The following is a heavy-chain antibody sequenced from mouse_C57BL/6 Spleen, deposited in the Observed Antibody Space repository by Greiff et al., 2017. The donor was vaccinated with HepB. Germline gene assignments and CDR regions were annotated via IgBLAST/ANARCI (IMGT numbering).Heavy chain of an antibody. CDR2: IYPRDGST. CDR1: GYTFTDHT. D-gene: IGHD1-1*01. J-gene: IGHJ3*01. V-gene: IGHV1-78*01. CDR3: VSYYYGSSYGFAY. Sequence: VQLQQSDAELVKPGASVKISCKVSGYTFTDHTIHWMKQRPEQGLEWIGYIYPRDGSTKYNEKFKGKATLTADKSSSTAYMQLNSLTSEDSAVYFCVSYYYGSSYGFAYWGQGTLVTVSA.